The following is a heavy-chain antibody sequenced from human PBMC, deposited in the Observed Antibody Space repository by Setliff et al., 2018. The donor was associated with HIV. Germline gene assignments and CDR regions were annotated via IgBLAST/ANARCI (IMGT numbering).Heavy chain of an antibody. Sequence: QPGGSLRLSCAASGFTFSSYWMSWVRQAPGKGLEWVANIKYDGSEKYYVDSVKGRFTISRDNSKSMLYLQMNSLRVEDTAMYYCARNPQGSYWVTRYGMDVWGRGTTVTVSS. V-gene: IGHV3-7*01. CDR2: IKYDGSEK. CDR1: GFTFSSYW. CDR3: ARNPQGSYWVTRYGMDV. J-gene: IGHJ6*02. D-gene: IGHD3-10*01.